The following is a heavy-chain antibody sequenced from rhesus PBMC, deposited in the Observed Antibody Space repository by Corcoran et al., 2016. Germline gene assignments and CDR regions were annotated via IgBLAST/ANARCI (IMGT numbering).Heavy chain of an antibody. D-gene: IGHD6-13*01. CDR3: ASSYSSWSYLDY. Sequence: QLQLQESGPGLVKPSETLSVTCAVSGGSISSSYWRWIRQAPGKGLEWIGYIYGRGGSTNYNTSLRSRVTLSVDTSKNQRSLKLSSVTAADTAVYYCASSYSSWSYLDYWGQGVLVTVSS. V-gene: IGHV4-169*01. CDR1: GGSISSSY. J-gene: IGHJ4*01. CDR2: IYGRGGST.